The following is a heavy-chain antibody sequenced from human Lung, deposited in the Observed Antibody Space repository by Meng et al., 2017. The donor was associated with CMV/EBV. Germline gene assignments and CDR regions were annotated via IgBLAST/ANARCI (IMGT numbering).Heavy chain of an antibody. D-gene: IGHD4-11*01. V-gene: IGHV4-38-2*02. CDR3: ARSSSTVFWFDP. CDR2: IYHSGST. CDR1: GYSISSGYY. J-gene: IGHJ5*02. Sequence: SETXSLTCTVSGYSISSGYYWGWIRQPPGKGLEWIGSIYHSGSTYYNPSLKSRVTISVDTSKIQFSLKVSSVTAADTAVYHCARSSSTVFWFDPLGQGPLVTVSS.